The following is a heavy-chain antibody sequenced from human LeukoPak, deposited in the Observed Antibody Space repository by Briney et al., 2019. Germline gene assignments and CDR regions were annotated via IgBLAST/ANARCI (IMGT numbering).Heavy chain of an antibody. Sequence: ASVKVSCKASDTFTSYGISWVRQAPGQGLGWMGWISAYNGNTNYAQKLQGRVTMTTDTSTSTAYMELRSLRSDDTAVYYCARDYYGSGSYFSIDYWGQGTLVTVSS. V-gene: IGHV1-18*04. D-gene: IGHD3-10*01. CDR3: ARDYYGSGSYFSIDY. CDR2: ISAYNGNT. CDR1: DTFTSYG. J-gene: IGHJ4*02.